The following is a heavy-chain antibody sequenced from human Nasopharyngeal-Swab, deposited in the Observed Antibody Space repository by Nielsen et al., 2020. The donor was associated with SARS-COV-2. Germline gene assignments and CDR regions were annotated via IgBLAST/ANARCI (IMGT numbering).Heavy chain of an antibody. Sequence: WIRQHPGKGLEWIGSIYYSGSTYYNPSLKSRVTISVDTSKNQFSLKLSSVTAADTAVYYCARAGGVPAAMGWFDPWGQGTLVTVSS. CDR3: ARAGGVPAAMGWFDP. CDR2: IYYSGST. J-gene: IGHJ5*02. D-gene: IGHD2-2*01. V-gene: IGHV4-39*07.